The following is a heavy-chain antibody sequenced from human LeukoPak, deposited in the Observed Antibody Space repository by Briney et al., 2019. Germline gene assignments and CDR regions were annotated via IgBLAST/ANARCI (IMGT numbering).Heavy chain of an antibody. V-gene: IGHV3-30*02. CDR1: GFTFSSYG. J-gene: IGHJ4*02. CDR3: AKVDDFWSGYYEKELDY. Sequence: GVSLRLSCAASGFTFSSYGMHWVRQAPGKGLEWGAFIRYDGSNKYYAESVKGRFTISRDNSKNTLYLQMNSLRAEDTAVYYCAKVDDFWSGYYEKELDYWGQGTLVTVSS. CDR2: IRYDGSNK. D-gene: IGHD3-3*01.